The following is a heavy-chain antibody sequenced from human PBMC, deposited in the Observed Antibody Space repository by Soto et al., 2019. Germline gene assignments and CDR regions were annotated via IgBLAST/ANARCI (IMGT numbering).Heavy chain of an antibody. V-gene: IGHV3-21*01. Sequence: PGGSLRLSCAASGFTFSSYSMNWVRQAPGKGREWVSSISSSSSYIYYADSVKGRFTIARDNAKNSLYLQMNSLRAEDTAVDYCASLVATGYWGQGTLVTVSS. D-gene: IGHD5-12*01. CDR3: ASLVATGY. CDR1: GFTFSSYS. CDR2: ISSSSSYI. J-gene: IGHJ4*02.